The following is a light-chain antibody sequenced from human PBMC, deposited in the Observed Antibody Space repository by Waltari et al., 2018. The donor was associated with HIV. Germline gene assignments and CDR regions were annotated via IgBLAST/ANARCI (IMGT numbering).Light chain of an antibody. CDR2: GNT. CDR3: QSYDRSLTGWV. CDR1: RFKIGAGYY. J-gene: IGLJ3*02. Sequence: QSVLTQPPSVSGAPGQRVPISCTGNRFKIGAGYYVHRYQQFPGTAPRLLIHGNTNRPSGVRDRFSGSKSDTSASLAITGLEAEDEADYYCQSYDRSLTGWVFGGGTKLTVL. V-gene: IGLV1-40*01.